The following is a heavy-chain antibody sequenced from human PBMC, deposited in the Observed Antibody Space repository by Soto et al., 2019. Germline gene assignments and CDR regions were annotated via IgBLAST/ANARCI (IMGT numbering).Heavy chain of an antibody. CDR3: ARGYSVAVPGGGL. V-gene: IGHV4-34*01. CDR1: GGSFSGYY. CDR2: INHSGST. Sequence: PSVTLSLTCAVYGGSFSGYYWSWIRQPPGKGLEWIGEINHSGSTNYNPSLKSRVTISVDTSKNQFSLNLTSVTAADTAVYYCARGYSVAVPGGGLRGQGTLVTVSS. J-gene: IGHJ4*02. D-gene: IGHD6-19*01.